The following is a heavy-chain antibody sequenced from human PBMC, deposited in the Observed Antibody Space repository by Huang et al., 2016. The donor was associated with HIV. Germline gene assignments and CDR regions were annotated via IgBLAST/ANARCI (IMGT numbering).Heavy chain of an antibody. J-gene: IGHJ3*02. D-gene: IGHD3-3*01. CDR1: GGSISSGGYT. CDR3: AREGFYGLWSAFRRAVDAFDT. Sequence: QVQLHESGPGLVKPSQTLSLTCTVSGGSISSGGYTYNWIRQPPGQGLEWIGYIDYNGDISYNPSLKSRVSISVDTSKNQVSLKLSSMTAADTAVYYCAREGFYGLWSAFRRAVDAFDTWGQGTKVTVSS. V-gene: IGHV4-30-4*08. CDR2: IDYNGDI.